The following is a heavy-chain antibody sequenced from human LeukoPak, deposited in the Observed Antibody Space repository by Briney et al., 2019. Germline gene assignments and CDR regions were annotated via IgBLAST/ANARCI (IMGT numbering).Heavy chain of an antibody. J-gene: IGHJ4*02. D-gene: IGHD6-13*01. V-gene: IGHV3-66*01. CDR3: ARDQNSRSHIGH. CDR1: GLSVISNY. Sequence: PGGSLRLSCAASGLSVISNYMSWVRQAPGKGLEWVSLIYSGGRTYYADSVESRFTISRDNSKNTLYLQMNSLRAGDTAVYYCARDQNSRSHIGHWGQGTLVTVSS. CDR2: IYSGGRT.